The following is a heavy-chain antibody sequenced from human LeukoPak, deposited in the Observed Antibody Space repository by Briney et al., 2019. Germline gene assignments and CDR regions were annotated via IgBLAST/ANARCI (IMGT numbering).Heavy chain of an antibody. CDR2: IIPILGIA. J-gene: IGHJ2*01. Sequence: SVKVSCKASGGTFSSYAISWVRQAPGQGLEWMGRIIPILGIANYAQKFQGRVTITADKSTSTAYMELSSLRSEDTAVYYCARCPGDQYSSGWYRPLDLWGRGTLVTVSS. D-gene: IGHD6-19*01. V-gene: IGHV1-69*04. CDR1: GGTFSSYA. CDR3: ARCPGDQYSSGWYRPLDL.